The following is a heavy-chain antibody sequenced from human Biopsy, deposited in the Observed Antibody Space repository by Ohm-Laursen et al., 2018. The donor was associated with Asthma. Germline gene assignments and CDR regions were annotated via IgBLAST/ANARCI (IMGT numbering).Heavy chain of an antibody. J-gene: IGHJ4*02. CDR3: ARRGGVRRYFDY. Sequence: SHTLSLTCTVSGGSISSGAYYWSSVRQPPGKGLECIGNIYYIGSTYYNPSLKSLAAISLDTSKNQFSLKMSSVTAADTAVYFCARRGGVRRYFDYWGQGTLVTVSS. V-gene: IGHV4-30-4*01. CDR2: IYYIGST. CDR1: GGSISSGAYY. D-gene: IGHD3-16*01.